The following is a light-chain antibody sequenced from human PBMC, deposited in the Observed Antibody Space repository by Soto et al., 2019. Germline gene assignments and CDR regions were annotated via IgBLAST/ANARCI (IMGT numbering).Light chain of an antibody. CDR2: GAS. CDR1: QSVSSN. J-gene: IGKJ1*01. CDR3: QQYNNWPLWT. Sequence: EKVMTQSPATLSVSPGERATLSGRASQSVSSNLAWYQQKPGQAPRLLIFGASTRATGIPARFSGTGYGTEFTLTISSLQSEDFAVYYCQQYNNWPLWTFGQGTKVDIK. V-gene: IGKV3-15*01.